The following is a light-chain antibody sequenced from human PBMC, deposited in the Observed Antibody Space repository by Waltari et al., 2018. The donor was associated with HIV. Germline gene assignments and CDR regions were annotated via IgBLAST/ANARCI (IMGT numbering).Light chain of an antibody. CDR2: GSS. V-gene: IGKV3-15*01. CDR1: QSVSSG. Sequence: DILMTQSPANLSVSPGARPTLSCRASQSVSSGLAWFQQKPGQGPRLLMYGSSIRATDIPARFSGSGSGTEFTLTINNLQSEDFAIYYCQQYNNWPWTFGQGTKVEI. J-gene: IGKJ1*01. CDR3: QQYNNWPWT.